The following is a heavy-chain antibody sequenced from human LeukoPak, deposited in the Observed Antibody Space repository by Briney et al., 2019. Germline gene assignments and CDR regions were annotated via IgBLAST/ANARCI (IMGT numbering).Heavy chain of an antibody. D-gene: IGHD2-15*01. CDR2: INPNSGGT. V-gene: IGHV1-2*02. J-gene: IGHJ4*02. CDR3: ATVPTYCSGGSCYGGLDY. CDR1: GYTFTGYY. Sequence: ASVKVSCKTSGYTFTGYYMHRVRQAPGQGLEWMGWINPNSGGTNYAQKFQGRVTMTRDTSISTAYMELSRLRSDDTAVYYCATVPTYCSGGSCYGGLDYWGQGTLVTVSS.